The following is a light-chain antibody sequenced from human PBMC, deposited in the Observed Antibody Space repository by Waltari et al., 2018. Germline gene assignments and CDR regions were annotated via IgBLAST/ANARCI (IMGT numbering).Light chain of an antibody. CDR2: RNN. CDR3: SAWDSSLSAWV. J-gene: IGLJ3*02. CDR1: SNNVGYQG. Sequence: QAGLTQSPSMSKDLRQTATLTCTGNSNNVGYQGAAWLQQHQGHPPKLLSYRNNDRPSGISEGFSASRSGNTASLTITGLQPEDEAGYYCSAWDSSLSAWVFGGGTKLTVL. V-gene: IGLV10-54*01.